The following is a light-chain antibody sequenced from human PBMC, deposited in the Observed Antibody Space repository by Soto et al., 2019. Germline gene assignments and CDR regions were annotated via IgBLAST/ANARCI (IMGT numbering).Light chain of an antibody. V-gene: IGLV2-11*01. J-gene: IGLJ2*01. CDR1: SSDVGGYND. CDR3: CSYAGSYTVV. CDR2: DVS. Sequence: QSALTQPRSVSGSPGQSVTISCTGTSSDVGGYNDVSWYQQHPGKAPKLMIYDVSKRPSGVPDRFSGSKSGNTASLTIAGLQDEDEADYYCCSYAGSYTVVFGGGTKLTVL.